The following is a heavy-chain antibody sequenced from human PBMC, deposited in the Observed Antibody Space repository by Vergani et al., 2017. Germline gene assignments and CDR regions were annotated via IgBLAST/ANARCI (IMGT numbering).Heavy chain of an antibody. CDR3: TRQPQEGASSPPSVPA. D-gene: IGHD2-2*01. CDR2: IYYSGRT. Sequence: QVQLQESGPGLVKPSQSLSLPRTVSGGSISGVSYYLSWVRQPAGKGLEWIGRIYYSGRTDYNLSLESRVTISVDTSKNTFSLKLNSVTAADTAIYYCTRQPQEGASSPPSVPAWGQGISVIVSS. J-gene: IGHJ4*02. V-gene: IGHV4-61*02. CDR1: GGSISGVSYY.